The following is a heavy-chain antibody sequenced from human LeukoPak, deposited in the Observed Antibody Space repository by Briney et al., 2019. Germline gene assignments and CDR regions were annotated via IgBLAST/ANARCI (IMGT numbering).Heavy chain of an antibody. CDR2: INPSSGGT. V-gene: IGHV1-2*02. CDR3: ARDLQWPDAFDI. D-gene: IGHD6-19*01. Sequence: ASVKVSCKASGYTFTGYYMHWVRQAPGQGLEWTGWINPSSGGTNYAQKFQGRVTMTRDTSISKAYMELSRLRSDDTAVYYCARDLQWPDAFDIWGQGTMVTVSS. J-gene: IGHJ3*02. CDR1: GYTFTGYY.